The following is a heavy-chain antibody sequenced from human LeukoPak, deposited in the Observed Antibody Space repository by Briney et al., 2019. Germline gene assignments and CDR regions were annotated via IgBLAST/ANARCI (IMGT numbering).Heavy chain of an antibody. Sequence: GGSLRLSCAASGFTFSTYSMSWVRQAPGKGLEWVSAISGSGGSTYYADSVKGRFTISRDNSKNTLYLQMNSLRAEDTAVYYCASDTAMVIYYYYYMDVWGKGTTVTVSS. CDR2: ISGSGGST. V-gene: IGHV3-23*01. D-gene: IGHD5-18*01. J-gene: IGHJ6*03. CDR3: ASDTAMVIYYYYYMDV. CDR1: GFTFSTYS.